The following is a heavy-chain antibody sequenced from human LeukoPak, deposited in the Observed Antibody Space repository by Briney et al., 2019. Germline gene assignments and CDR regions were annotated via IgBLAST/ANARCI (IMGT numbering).Heavy chain of an antibody. D-gene: IGHD1-1*01. CDR2: IYYSGST. CDR1: GGSISSSSYY. J-gene: IGHJ6*03. CDR3: PSIGTGPKDYYYYMDV. Sequence: PSETLSLTCTVSGGSISSSSYYWGWIRQPPGKGLEWIGSIYYSGSTYYNPSLKSRVTISVDTSKNQFSLKLSSVTAADTAVYYCPSIGTGPKDYYYYMDVWGKGTTVTISS. V-gene: IGHV4-39*07.